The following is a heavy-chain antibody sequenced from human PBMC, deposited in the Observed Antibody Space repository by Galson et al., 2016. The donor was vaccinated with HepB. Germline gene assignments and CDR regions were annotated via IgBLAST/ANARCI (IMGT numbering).Heavy chain of an antibody. CDR3: ARAYQYTLDY. J-gene: IGHJ4*02. CDR1: GLTFSRFW. V-gene: IGHV3-7*04. CDR2: INQDGSEK. D-gene: IGHD1-1*01. Sequence: SLRLSCAASGLTFSRFWMTWVRQAPGKGLEWVANINQDGSEKHYLDSVRGRFTISRDNAKHSLYLQMNRLRAEDTAVYFCARAYQYTLDYWGQGTLVTVSS.